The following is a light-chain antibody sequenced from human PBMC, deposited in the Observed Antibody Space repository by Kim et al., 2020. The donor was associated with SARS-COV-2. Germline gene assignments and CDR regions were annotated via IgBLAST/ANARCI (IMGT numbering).Light chain of an antibody. V-gene: IGKV1-33*01. CDR1: QDISNY. CDR2: DAS. Sequence: LSASVGDRVTITCQASQDISNYLNWYQQKPGKAPKLLIYDASNLETGVPSRFSGSGSGTDFTFTISSLQPEDIATYYCQQYDTLLTFGQGTKLEI. CDR3: QQYDTLLT. J-gene: IGKJ2*01.